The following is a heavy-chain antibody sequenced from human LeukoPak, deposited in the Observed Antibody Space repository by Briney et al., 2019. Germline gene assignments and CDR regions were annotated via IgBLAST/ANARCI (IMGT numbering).Heavy chain of an antibody. J-gene: IGHJ4*02. D-gene: IGHD1-20*01. Sequence: PSETLSLTCAVYGGSFSGYYWSWIRQPPGKGMEWMWEINHNGSTNYNPALKSRVTISVDTSKHQFSLKLSSVTAADTAVYYCARGRYIWSYWGQRTLCTVSS. V-gene: IGHV4-34*01. CDR2: INHNGST. CDR1: GGSFSGYY. CDR3: ARGRYIWSY.